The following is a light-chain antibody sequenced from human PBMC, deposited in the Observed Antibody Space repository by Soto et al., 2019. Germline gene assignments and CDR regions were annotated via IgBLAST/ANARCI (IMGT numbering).Light chain of an antibody. CDR1: SSNIGSNT. J-gene: IGLJ2*01. V-gene: IGLV1-44*01. CDR2: NIN. CDR3: AAWDDSLSGPV. Sequence: QSVLTQPPSASGTPGQRVTISCSGSSSNIGSNTVSWYQQFPGAAPKLLIYNINQRPSGVPDRFSGSKSGTSASLAISGLQSEDEADYCCAAWDDSLSGPVFGGGTKLTVL.